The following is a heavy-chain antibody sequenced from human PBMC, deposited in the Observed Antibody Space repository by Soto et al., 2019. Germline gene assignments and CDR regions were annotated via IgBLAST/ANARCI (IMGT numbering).Heavy chain of an antibody. Sequence: SETLSLTCAVYGGSFSGYYWSWIRQPPGKGLEWIGEINHSGSTNYNPSLKSRVTISVDTSKNQFSLKLSSVTAADTAVYYCARGRRTMIVVAHYDYWGQGTLVTVSS. J-gene: IGHJ4*02. CDR2: INHSGST. CDR1: GGSFSGYY. D-gene: IGHD3-22*01. V-gene: IGHV4-34*01. CDR3: ARGRRTMIVVAHYDY.